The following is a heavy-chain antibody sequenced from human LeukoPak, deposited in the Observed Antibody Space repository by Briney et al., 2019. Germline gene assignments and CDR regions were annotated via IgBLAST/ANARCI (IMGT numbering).Heavy chain of an antibody. J-gene: IGHJ4*02. D-gene: IGHD1-26*01. Sequence: GGSLRLSCAASGFTLSSYAMTWVRQAPGRGLEWVSSVDGGGGGTYYADSVKGRFTISRDNSKDTLYLQMNGLRAEDTAVYYCAKGGKWDVTPFDYWGQGTLVTVSS. CDR3: AKGGKWDVTPFDY. CDR1: GFTLSSYA. V-gene: IGHV3-23*01. CDR2: VDGGGGGT.